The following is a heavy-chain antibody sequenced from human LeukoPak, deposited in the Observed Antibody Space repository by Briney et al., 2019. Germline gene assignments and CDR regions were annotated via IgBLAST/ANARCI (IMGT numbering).Heavy chain of an antibody. Sequence: PSETLSLTCTVSGGSISSYYWSWIRQPAGKGLEWIGRIYTSGTTSYNPSLTSRVTMSVDTSKNQFSLRLTSVTAADTAVYYCAMLSSGTTIDYWGQGTLVTVSS. D-gene: IGHD3-10*01. J-gene: IGHJ4*02. CDR3: AMLSSGTTIDY. CDR2: IYTSGTT. V-gene: IGHV4-4*07. CDR1: GGSISSYY.